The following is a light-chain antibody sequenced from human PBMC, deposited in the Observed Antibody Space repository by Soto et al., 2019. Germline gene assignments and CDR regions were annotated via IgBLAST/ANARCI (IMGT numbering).Light chain of an antibody. V-gene: IGLV2-11*01. CDR2: DVS. Sequence: QSVLTQPRSVSGSPGQSVTISCTGTSSDVGGYNYVSWYQQHPGKAPKLMIYDVSKRPSGVPDRFSGAKSGNTASLTISGLQAEDEADYYCGSYAGSYTHVVFGGGTKVTVL. CDR3: GSYAGSYTHVV. CDR1: SSDVGGYNY. J-gene: IGLJ2*01.